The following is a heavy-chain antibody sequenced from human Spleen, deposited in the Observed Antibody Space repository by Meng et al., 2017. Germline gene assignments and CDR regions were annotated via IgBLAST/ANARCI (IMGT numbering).Heavy chain of an antibody. Sequence: GESLKISCAASGFTFSNYVMTWVRQAPGKGLEWVSTIGGSGVSTYYADSVKGRFTISRDNSKNTLYLQMISLRAEDTAVYYCAKLSGDRFDYWGQGTLVTVSS. V-gene: IGHV3-23*01. J-gene: IGHJ4*02. D-gene: IGHD7-27*01. CDR3: AKLSGDRFDY. CDR1: GFTFSNYV. CDR2: IGGSGVST.